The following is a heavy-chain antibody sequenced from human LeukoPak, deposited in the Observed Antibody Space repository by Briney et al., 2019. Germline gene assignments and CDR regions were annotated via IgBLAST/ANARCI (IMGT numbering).Heavy chain of an antibody. J-gene: IGHJ3*02. CDR3: ARGRDSSGYYPERHAFDI. CDR1: GGSFSGYY. Sequence: SETLSLTCAVYGGSFSGYYWSWIRQPPGKGLEWIGYIYYSGSTNYNPSLKSRVTISVDTSKNQFSLKLSSVTAADTAVYYCARGRDSSGYYPERHAFDIWGQGTMVTVSS. V-gene: IGHV4-59*01. CDR2: IYYSGST. D-gene: IGHD3-22*01.